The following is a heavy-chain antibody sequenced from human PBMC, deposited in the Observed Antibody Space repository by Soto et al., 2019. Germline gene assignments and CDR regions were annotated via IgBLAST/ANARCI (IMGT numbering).Heavy chain of an antibody. CDR2: ISGSGGST. V-gene: IGHV3-23*01. Sequence: GGSLRLSCAASGFTFSSYAMSWVRQAPGKGLEWVSAISGSGGSTYYADSVKGRFTISRDNSKNTLYLQMNSLRAEDTAVYYCAKVAFYYDILTGYQAVDYWGQGTLVTVSS. J-gene: IGHJ4*02. CDR3: AKVAFYYDILTGYQAVDY. CDR1: GFTFSSYA. D-gene: IGHD3-9*01.